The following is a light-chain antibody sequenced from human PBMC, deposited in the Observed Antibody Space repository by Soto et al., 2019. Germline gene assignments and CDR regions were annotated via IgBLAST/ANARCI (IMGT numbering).Light chain of an antibody. CDR1: RSISSY. Sequence: DIQMTQSPYSLSASVGDRVTIACRASRSISSYLNWYQQKPGKVPRLLIYAASNLQSGVPSRFSGSGSGTDFTLTISGLHPDDSATYYCQHTPFTFGPGTKVDI. CDR3: QHTPFT. V-gene: IGKV1-39*01. J-gene: IGKJ3*01. CDR2: AAS.